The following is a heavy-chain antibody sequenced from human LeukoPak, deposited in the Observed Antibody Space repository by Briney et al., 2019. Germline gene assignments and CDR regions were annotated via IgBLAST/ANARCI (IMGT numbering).Heavy chain of an antibody. CDR2: ISGNSGST. Sequence: GGSLRLSCAASGFTFSTYEMSWGRQAPGKGLEWVSTISGNSGSTYYADSGKGRFSISRDNSKNTLYLQMNSLRADDTAVYYCAKGSSFDYWGQGTLVTVSS. CDR3: AKGSSFDY. D-gene: IGHD3-16*02. CDR1: GFTFSTYE. J-gene: IGHJ4*02. V-gene: IGHV3-23*01.